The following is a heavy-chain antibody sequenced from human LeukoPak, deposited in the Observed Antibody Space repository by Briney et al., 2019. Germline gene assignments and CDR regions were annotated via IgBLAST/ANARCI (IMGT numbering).Heavy chain of an antibody. CDR2: IYSGGIT. J-gene: IGHJ4*02. V-gene: IGHV3-53*01. Sequence: GGSLRLSCAASGFTVSSKFMHWVRQAPGKGLEWVSVIYSGGITHYADSVAGRFSISRDNSKNTLYLHMNSLRADDTAVYYCAKDEVTSGGGLDSWGQGTLVTSSS. CDR1: GFTVSSKF. D-gene: IGHD3-16*01. CDR3: AKDEVTSGGGLDS.